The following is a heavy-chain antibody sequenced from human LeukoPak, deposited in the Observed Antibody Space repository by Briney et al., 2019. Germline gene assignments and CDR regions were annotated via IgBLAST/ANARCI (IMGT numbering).Heavy chain of an antibody. D-gene: IGHD5-18*01. CDR1: GFTFSSYG. J-gene: IGHJ4*02. CDR3: AKLRASYGYYLDY. V-gene: IGHV3-30*02. CDR2: IRYDGSNK. Sequence: GSLRLSCAASGFTFSSYGMHWVRQAPGKGLEWVAFIRYDGSNKYYADSVKGRFTISRDNSKNTLYLQMNSLRAEDTAVYYCAKLRASYGYYLDYWGQGTLVTVSS.